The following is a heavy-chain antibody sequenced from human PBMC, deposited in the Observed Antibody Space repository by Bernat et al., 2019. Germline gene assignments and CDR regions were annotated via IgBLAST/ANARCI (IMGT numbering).Heavy chain of an antibody. J-gene: IGHJ6*02. CDR1: GGSISSGGYY. Sequence: QVQLQESGPGLVKPSQTLSLTCTVSGGSISSGGYYWSWIRRHPGKGLEWIGYIYYSGSTYYNPSLKSRVTISVDTSKNQFSLKLSSVTAADTAVYYCARGMGGEYYYYGMDVWGQGTTVTVSS. D-gene: IGHD3-16*01. V-gene: IGHV4-31*03. CDR3: ARGMGGEYYYYGMDV. CDR2: IYYSGST.